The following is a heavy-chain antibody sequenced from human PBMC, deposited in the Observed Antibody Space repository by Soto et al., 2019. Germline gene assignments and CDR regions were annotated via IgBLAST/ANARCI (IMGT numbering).Heavy chain of an antibody. CDR3: ARALHYDFWSGANYGMDV. Sequence: ASVKVSCKASGYTFTSYGISWVRQAPGQGLEWMGWISAYNGNTNYAQKLQGRVTMTTDTSTSTAYMELRSLRSDDTAVYYCARALHYDFWSGANYGMDVWGQGTTVTVSS. CDR1: GYTFTSYG. CDR2: ISAYNGNT. D-gene: IGHD3-3*01. V-gene: IGHV1-18*01. J-gene: IGHJ6*02.